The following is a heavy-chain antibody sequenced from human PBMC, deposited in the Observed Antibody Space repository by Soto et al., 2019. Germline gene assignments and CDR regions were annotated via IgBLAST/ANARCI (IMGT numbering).Heavy chain of an antibody. CDR1: GGSVSSGSYY. Sequence: QVQLQESGPGLVKPSETLSLTCTVSGGSVSSGSYYWSWIRQPPGKGLEWIGYIYYSGRTNYNPSLKSRVTISVDTSKNQFYLKLSYVTAADTAVYYCARAPDQQLVLDYWGQGNLVTVSS. J-gene: IGHJ4*02. CDR3: ARAPDQQLVLDY. D-gene: IGHD6-13*01. V-gene: IGHV4-61*01. CDR2: IYYSGRT.